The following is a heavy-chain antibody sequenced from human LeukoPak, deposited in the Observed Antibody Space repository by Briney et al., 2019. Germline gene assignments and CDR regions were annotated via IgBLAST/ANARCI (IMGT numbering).Heavy chain of an antibody. CDR2: LSYSGST. D-gene: IGHD6-13*01. J-gene: IGHJ4*02. V-gene: IGHV4-39*02. Sequence: SETLSLTCTVSGGSFSNDNSYWGWIRQSPGKGLEWIGSLSYSGSTYYNPSLKSRVTMSVDTSKNHFSLKLSSVAAADTAVYYCARVLAAAAHFDFGGQGTLVTVSS. CDR1: GGSFSNDNSY. CDR3: ARVLAAAAHFDF.